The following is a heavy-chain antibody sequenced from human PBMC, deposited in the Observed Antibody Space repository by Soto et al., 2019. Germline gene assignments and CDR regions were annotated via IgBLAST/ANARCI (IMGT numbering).Heavy chain of an antibody. V-gene: IGHV4-31*03. CDR2: IYYSGST. Sequence: QVLLQESGPGLVKPSQTLSLTCTVSGGSISSGGYYWSWIRQHPGKGLEWIGYIYYSGSTYYNPSLKSRVTISVDTSKNQFSLKLSSVTAADTAVYYCARGLVEQHYYWYFDLWGRGTLVTVSS. CDR1: GGSISSGGYY. D-gene: IGHD6-13*01. CDR3: ARGLVEQHYYWYFDL. J-gene: IGHJ2*01.